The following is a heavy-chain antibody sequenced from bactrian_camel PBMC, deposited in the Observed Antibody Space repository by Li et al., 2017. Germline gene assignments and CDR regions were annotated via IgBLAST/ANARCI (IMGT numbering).Heavy chain of an antibody. CDR2: IFRRGQST. J-gene: IGHJ4*01. V-gene: IGHV3-3*01. D-gene: IGHD6*01. CDR1: GYTYTNNF. CDR3: AARPKTYGCSWSLVSPRLYRY. Sequence: HVQLVESGGGSVQAGGSLKLSCVASGYTYTNNFWGWFRQAPGREREGVATIFRRGQSTWTADSVRGRFTVSQDNAKNTASLQMNSLKPEDTAMYYCAARPKTYGCSWSLVSPRLYRYWGQGTQVTVS.